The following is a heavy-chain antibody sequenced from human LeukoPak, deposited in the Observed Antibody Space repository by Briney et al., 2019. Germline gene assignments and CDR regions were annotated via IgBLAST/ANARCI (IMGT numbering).Heavy chain of an antibody. CDR2: INHSGST. Sequence: SETLSLTCTVSGGSISSSSYYWGWIRQPPGKGLEWIGEINHSGSTNYNPSLKSRVTISVDTSKNQFSLKLSSVTAADTAVYYCARPDCSGGSCYGWFDPWGQGTLVTVSS. V-gene: IGHV4-39*07. J-gene: IGHJ5*02. D-gene: IGHD2-15*01. CDR3: ARPDCSGGSCYGWFDP. CDR1: GGSISSSSYY.